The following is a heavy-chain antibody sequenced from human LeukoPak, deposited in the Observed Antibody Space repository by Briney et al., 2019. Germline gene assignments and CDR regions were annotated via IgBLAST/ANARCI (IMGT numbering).Heavy chain of an antibody. CDR2: ISGSSSNT. J-gene: IGHJ4*02. CDR3: ARLNDYGDYWALDY. V-gene: IGHV1-18*01. D-gene: IGHD4-17*01. CDR1: GYTFMSHG. Sequence: ASVKVSCKAYGYTFMSHGISWVRQAPGQGLEWMGWISGSSSNTNYAQRLQGRVTMTTDTSTTTAYMELSRVRSDDTAVYYCARLNDYGDYWALDYWGQGTLVTVSS.